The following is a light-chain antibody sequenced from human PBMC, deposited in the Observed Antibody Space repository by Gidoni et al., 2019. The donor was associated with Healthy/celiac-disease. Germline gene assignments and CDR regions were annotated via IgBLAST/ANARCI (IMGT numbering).Light chain of an antibody. CDR3: LQDYNYPRT. CDR1: QGIRND. V-gene: IGKV1-6*01. CDR2: AAS. J-gene: IGKJ1*01. Sequence: AIQMTQSPSSLSAFVGDRVTITCRASQGIRNDLGLYQQKPGKAPKLLIYAASSLQSGVPSRFSGSGSGTDFTLTISSLQPEDFATYYCLQDYNYPRTFGQXTKVEIK.